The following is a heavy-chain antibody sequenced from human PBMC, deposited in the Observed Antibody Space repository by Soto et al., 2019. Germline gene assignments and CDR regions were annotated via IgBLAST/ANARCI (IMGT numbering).Heavy chain of an antibody. J-gene: IGHJ3*02. CDR3: ARSSIVVVVARPFDAFDI. D-gene: IGHD2-15*01. CDR2: ISAYNGNT. CDR1: GYTFTSYG. V-gene: IGHV1-18*01. Sequence: ASVKVSCKASGYTFTSYGISWVRQAPGQGLEWMGWISAYNGNTNYAQKLQGRVTMTTDTSTSTAYMELRSLRSDDTAVYYCARSSIVVVVARPFDAFDIWGQGTMVTVSS.